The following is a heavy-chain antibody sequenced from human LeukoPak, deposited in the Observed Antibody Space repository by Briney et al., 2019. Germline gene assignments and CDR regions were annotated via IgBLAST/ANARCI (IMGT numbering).Heavy chain of an antibody. J-gene: IGHJ4*02. CDR3: S. CDR2: ISGSGGST. Sequence: QSGGTLRLSCAASGFTFSTYAMGWVRQAPGKGLEWVSAISGSGGSTYYADSVTGPSTISRDNSKNTLYLQMNSLRAEDTSIALDSWGQGTLVTVSS. V-gene: IGHV3-23*01. CDR1: GFTFSTYA.